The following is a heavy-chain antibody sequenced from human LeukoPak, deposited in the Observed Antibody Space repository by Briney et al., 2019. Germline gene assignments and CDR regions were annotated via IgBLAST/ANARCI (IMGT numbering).Heavy chain of an antibody. CDR3: VRAIVGATLDY. V-gene: IGHV3-64D*06. CDR2: INGNGGGT. Sequence: GGSLRLSCSASGFIFSNHAMHWVRQAPGKGVEYVSAINGNGGGTYNADSVKGRFTISRDNSKNTLYLQMSSLRADDTAVYYCVRAIVGATLDYWGQGTLVTVSS. J-gene: IGHJ4*02. D-gene: IGHD1-26*01. CDR1: GFIFSNHA.